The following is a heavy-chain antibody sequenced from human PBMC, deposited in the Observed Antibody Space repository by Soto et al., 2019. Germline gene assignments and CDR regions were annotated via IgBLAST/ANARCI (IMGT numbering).Heavy chain of an antibody. V-gene: IGHV4-39*02. CDR2: IYYSGST. CDR3: ARDYGDYARDY. Sequence: SETLSLTCTVSGGSISSSSYYWGWIRQPPGKGLEWIGSIYYSGSTYYNPSLKSRVTISVDTSKNQFSLKLSSVTAADTAVYYCARDYGDYARDYWGQGTLVTVSS. CDR1: GGSISSSSYY. J-gene: IGHJ4*02. D-gene: IGHD4-17*01.